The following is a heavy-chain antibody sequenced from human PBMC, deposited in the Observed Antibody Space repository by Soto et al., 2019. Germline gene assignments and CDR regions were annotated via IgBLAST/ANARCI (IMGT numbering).Heavy chain of an antibody. V-gene: IGHV1-69*04. CDR3: AKDDGAGFKS. D-gene: IGHD1-26*01. CDR2: IFPLLAMV. CDR1: GGDLSNSG. Sequence: QVNLVQSGTEMKKPGSSVMVSCKVSGGDLSNSGISWVRQAPGQGLEWMGGIFPLLAMVDYSQKFQGRVTISADEATNTAYTDLGSLISEDTAVYYCAKDDGAGFKSWGQGTLVIVSS. J-gene: IGHJ4*02.